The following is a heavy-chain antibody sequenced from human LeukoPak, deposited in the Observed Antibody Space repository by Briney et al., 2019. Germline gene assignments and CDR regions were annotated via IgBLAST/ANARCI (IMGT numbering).Heavy chain of an antibody. J-gene: IGHJ6*03. D-gene: IGHD1-1*01. CDR1: GGSLSSYY. V-gene: IGHV4-59*01. CDR3: AKIGYYNNWGTYYYMDV. Sequence: PSETLSLTCTVPGGSLSSYYWTWIRQPPGKGLEWIAYIYYSGSTNYNPSLKSRVTISVDTSKNQFSLKLSSVTAADTAIYYCAKIGYYNNWGTYYYMDVWGKGTTVTVSS. CDR2: IYYSGST.